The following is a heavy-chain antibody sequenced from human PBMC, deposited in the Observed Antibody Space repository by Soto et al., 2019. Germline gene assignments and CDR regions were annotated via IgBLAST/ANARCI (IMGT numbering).Heavy chain of an antibody. CDR1: GFSFGSYS. CDR2: ISGRGTTT. V-gene: IGHV3-48*02. D-gene: IGHD2-2*01. Sequence: GGSLRLSCEASGFSFGSYSMNWVRQAPGKGLGWVSFISGRGTTTYYADSVKGRFTVSRDNAKNSLSLEVNSLRDEDTAVYYCARLGYCSSPTCKYSFYYSGMDVWGPGTKVTVFS. J-gene: IGHJ6*02. CDR3: ARLGYCSSPTCKYSFYYSGMDV.